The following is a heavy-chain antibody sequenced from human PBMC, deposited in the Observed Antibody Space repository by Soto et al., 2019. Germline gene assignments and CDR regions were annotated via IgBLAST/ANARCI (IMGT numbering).Heavy chain of an antibody. Sequence: GWSLRLSCAASVFTFSTYTMNWFRQAPGKGLEWISSISSGSSYIYYAGSVKGRFTISRDNAKNSLFLQMNSLRADDTAVYYCARDILSGGAYPDSWGQGTKVTVSS. CDR2: ISSGSSYI. V-gene: IGHV3-21*01. CDR3: ARDILSGGAYPDS. J-gene: IGHJ5*01. D-gene: IGHD3-10*01. CDR1: VFTFSTYT.